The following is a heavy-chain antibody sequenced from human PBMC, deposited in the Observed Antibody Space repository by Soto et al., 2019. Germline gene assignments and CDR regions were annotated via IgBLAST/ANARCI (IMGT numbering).Heavy chain of an antibody. D-gene: IGHD1-26*01. CDR2: ISGSGGST. CDR1: GFTFSSYA. Sequence: PGGSLRLSCAASGFTFSSYAMSWVRQAPGKGLEWVSAISGSGGSTYYADSVKGRFTISRDNSKNTLYLQMNSLRAEDTAVYYCAKSRWELPTYYYYGMDVWGQGTTVTVSS. J-gene: IGHJ6*02. V-gene: IGHV3-23*01. CDR3: AKSRWELPTYYYYGMDV.